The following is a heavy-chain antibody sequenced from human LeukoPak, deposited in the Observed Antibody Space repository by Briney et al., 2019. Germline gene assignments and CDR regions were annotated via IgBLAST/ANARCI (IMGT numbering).Heavy chain of an antibody. D-gene: IGHD2-15*01. J-gene: IGHJ4*02. Sequence: ASVKVSCKASGYTFTSYDINWVRQATGQGLEWMGWRNPNSGNTGYAQKLQGRATITRNTSISTAYMELSSLRSEDTAVYYCARKLGYCSGGSCYLCDYWGQGTLVTVSS. CDR1: GYTFTSYD. V-gene: IGHV1-8*03. CDR3: ARKLGYCSGGSCYLCDY. CDR2: RNPNSGNT.